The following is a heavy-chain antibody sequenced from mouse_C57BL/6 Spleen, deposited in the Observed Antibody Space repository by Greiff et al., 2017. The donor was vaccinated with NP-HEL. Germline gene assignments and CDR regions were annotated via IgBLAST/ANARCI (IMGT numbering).Heavy chain of an antibody. CDR1: GYTFTSYW. J-gene: IGHJ2*01. Sequence: QVQLQQPGAELVRPGTSVKLSCKASGYTFTSYWMHWVKQRPGQGLEWIGVIDPSDSYTNYNQKFKGKATLTVDTSSSTAYMQLSSLTSEDSAVYYCARRELTGTYYFDYWGQGTTLTVSS. D-gene: IGHD4-1*01. V-gene: IGHV1-59*01. CDR2: IDPSDSYT. CDR3: ARRELTGTYYFDY.